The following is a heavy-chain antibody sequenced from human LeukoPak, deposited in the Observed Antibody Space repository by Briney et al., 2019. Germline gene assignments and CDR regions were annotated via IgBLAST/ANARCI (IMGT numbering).Heavy chain of an antibody. CDR3: ARLIAVTGTVDYFDH. Sequence: SETLSLTCTVSGGPISGYYWTWIRQPPGQAPEWIGYILYSGITNFNPSLKSRVTISVDTSRNQFSLNLSSVTAADTAVYYCARLIAVTGTVDYFDHWGQGTPVTVSS. D-gene: IGHD6-19*01. CDR1: GGPISGYY. V-gene: IGHV4-59*01. CDR2: ILYSGIT. J-gene: IGHJ4*02.